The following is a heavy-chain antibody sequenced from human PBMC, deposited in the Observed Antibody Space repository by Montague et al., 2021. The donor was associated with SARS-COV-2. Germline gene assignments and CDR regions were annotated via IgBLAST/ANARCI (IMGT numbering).Heavy chain of an antibody. CDR2: IYSGGST. CDR1: GFTFSSNY. Sequence: SLRLSCAASGFTFSSNYMSWVRQAPGKGLEWVSVIYSGGSTYYADSAKGRFFTFTDHTKNTLHFQMNSLMAEDTPAYYCTTGVLSGSYQSCYYYGMDVWGQGTTVTVSS. V-gene: IGHV3-66*01. J-gene: IGHJ6*02. D-gene: IGHD1-26*01. CDR3: TTGVLSGSYQSCYYYGMDV.